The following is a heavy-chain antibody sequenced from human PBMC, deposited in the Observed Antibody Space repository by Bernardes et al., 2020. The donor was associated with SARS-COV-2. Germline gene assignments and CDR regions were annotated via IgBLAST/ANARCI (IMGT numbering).Heavy chain of an antibody. V-gene: IGHV3-74*01. Sequence: GGPLRFSCTASGFTFRSYWMHWVRQAPGKGLVWVSRISGDGSTTTYADSVEGRFTISRDNARNTLYLQMNSLRAEDTALYYCVRGPSDGHGRFEYWGQGTLGTVSS. CDR2: ISGDGSTT. CDR3: VRGPSDGHGRFEY. J-gene: IGHJ4*02. CDR1: GFTFRSYW.